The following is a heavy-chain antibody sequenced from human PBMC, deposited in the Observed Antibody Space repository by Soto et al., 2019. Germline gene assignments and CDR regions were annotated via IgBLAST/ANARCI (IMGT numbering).Heavy chain of an antibody. Sequence: GGSLRLSCAASGFTFSSYAISWVRQAPGKGLEWVSAIGGSGGSTYYADSVKGRFTISRDNSKNTLYLQMNSLRAEDTAVYYCAKEDIVLMVYAIWGYYFDYWGQGTLVTVSS. CDR1: GFTFSSYA. J-gene: IGHJ4*02. CDR2: IGGSGGST. V-gene: IGHV3-23*01. D-gene: IGHD2-8*01. CDR3: AKEDIVLMVYAIWGYYFDY.